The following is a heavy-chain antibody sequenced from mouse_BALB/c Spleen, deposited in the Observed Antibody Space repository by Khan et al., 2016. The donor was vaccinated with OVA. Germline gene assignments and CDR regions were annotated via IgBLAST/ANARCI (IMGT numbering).Heavy chain of an antibody. CDR1: GYTFTTYW. Sequence: QVQLKESGAELAKPGASVKMSCKASGYTFTTYWMHWVKQRPGQGLEWIGYINPTSGYTDYNQKFKDRATLSTDKSSSTAYMQLSSLTSEDSAVYYSTRGRIDYWGQGTPVTVSA. CDR3: TRGRIDY. CDR2: INPTSGYT. J-gene: IGHJ3*01. V-gene: IGHV1-7*01. D-gene: IGHD1-1*01.